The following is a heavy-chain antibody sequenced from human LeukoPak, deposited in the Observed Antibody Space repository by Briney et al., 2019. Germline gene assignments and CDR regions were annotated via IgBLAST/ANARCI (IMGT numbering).Heavy chain of an antibody. CDR1: GYTFTSYG. D-gene: IGHD3-10*01. CDR2: IRAYNGNT. J-gene: IGHJ4*02. Sequence: ASVKVSCKASGYTFTSYGINWVRQAPGQGLEWMGWIRAYNGNTNYAQKLQGRVTMTTDASTSTAYMELRSLRSDDTAVYYCAKDDYYGSGSYPHYWGQGTLVTVSS. V-gene: IGHV1-18*01. CDR3: AKDDYYGSGSYPHY.